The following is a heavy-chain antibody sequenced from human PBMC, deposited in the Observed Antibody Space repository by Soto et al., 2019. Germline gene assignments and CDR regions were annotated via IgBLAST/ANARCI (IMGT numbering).Heavy chain of an antibody. J-gene: IGHJ6*02. Sequence: ASVKVSCKASGYSFTSYWISWVLQMPGKGLEWMGRIDPSDSYTNYSPSFQGHVTISADKSISTAYLQWSSLKASDTAMYYCASSIAYYGMDVWGQGTTVTVSS. CDR2: IDPSDSYT. CDR1: GYSFTSYW. V-gene: IGHV5-10-1*01. CDR3: ASSIAYYGMDV.